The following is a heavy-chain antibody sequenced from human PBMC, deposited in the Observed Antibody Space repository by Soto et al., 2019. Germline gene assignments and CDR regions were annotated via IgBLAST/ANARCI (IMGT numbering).Heavy chain of an antibody. CDR1: GGSISSGGYY. CDR3: ARDLVGATNWFDP. J-gene: IGHJ5*02. Sequence: LSLTCTVSGGSISSGGYYWTWIRQHPGKGLEWIGYNYYSGITYYNPSLKSRVTISLDTSKNQFSLKLSSVTAADTAVYYCARDLVGATNWFDPWGQGTLVTVSS. V-gene: IGHV4-31*03. CDR2: NYYSGIT. D-gene: IGHD1-26*01.